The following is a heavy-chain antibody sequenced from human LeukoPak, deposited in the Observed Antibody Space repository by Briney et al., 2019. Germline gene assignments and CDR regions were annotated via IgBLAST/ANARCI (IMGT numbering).Heavy chain of an antibody. Sequence: SETLSLTCTVSGASISAHYWTWIRQPPGKGLEWIGQIHYSGRPDYNPSLKSRVTISVATSKNQLSLKVTCVTGADTVVYYCARFGVDYDMDVWGQGTTVTVSS. V-gene: IGHV4-59*11. CDR2: IHYSGRP. CDR3: ARFGVDYDMDV. D-gene: IGHD3-16*01. J-gene: IGHJ6*02. CDR1: GASISAHY.